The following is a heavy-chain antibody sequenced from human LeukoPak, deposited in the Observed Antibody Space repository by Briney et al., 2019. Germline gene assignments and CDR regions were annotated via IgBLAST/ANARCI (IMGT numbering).Heavy chain of an antibody. J-gene: IGHJ4*02. CDR3: ARGPPTRYMVRGVIDY. D-gene: IGHD3-10*01. CDR1: GFIFGGYW. Sequence: GGSLRLSCAASGFIFGGYWMSWVRQAPGRGLEWVANIKQDGSEKYYVDSVKGRFTISRDNAKNSLYLQMNSLRVEDTAVYYCARGPPTRYMVRGVIDYWGQGTLVTVSS. V-gene: IGHV3-7*03. CDR2: IKQDGSEK.